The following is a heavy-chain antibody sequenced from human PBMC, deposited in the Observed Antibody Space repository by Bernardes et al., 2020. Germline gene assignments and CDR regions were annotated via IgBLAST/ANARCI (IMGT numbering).Heavy chain of an antibody. Sequence: GVLRLSCAASGFTFSSYSMNWVRQAPGKGLEWVSSISSSSSYIYYADSVKGRFTISRDNAKNSLYLQMNSLRAEDTAVYYCARGYSGYDYPWFDPWGQGTLVTVSS. D-gene: IGHD5-12*01. J-gene: IGHJ5*02. CDR2: ISSSSSYI. V-gene: IGHV3-21*01. CDR3: ARGYSGYDYPWFDP. CDR1: GFTFSSYS.